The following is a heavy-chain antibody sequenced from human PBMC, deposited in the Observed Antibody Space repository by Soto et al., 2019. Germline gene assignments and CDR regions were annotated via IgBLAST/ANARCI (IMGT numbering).Heavy chain of an antibody. Sequence: QVQLVESGGGVVQPGRSLRLSCAASGFTFSSYAMHWGRQAPGKGLEWVAVISYDGSNKYYADSVKGRFTISRDNAENSLYLQMNSLRAEVTAVYYYASTTTVTPYYFEYWGQGTLVTVSS. V-gene: IGHV3-30-3*01. CDR3: ASTTTVTPYYFEY. CDR2: ISYDGSNK. D-gene: IGHD4-17*01. CDR1: GFTFSSYA. J-gene: IGHJ4*02.